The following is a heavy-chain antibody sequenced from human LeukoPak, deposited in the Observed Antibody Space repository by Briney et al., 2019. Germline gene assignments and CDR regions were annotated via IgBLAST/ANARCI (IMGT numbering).Heavy chain of an antibody. D-gene: IGHD3/OR15-3a*01. CDR2: IYYSGNT. V-gene: IGHV4-39*01. Sequence: ASETLSLTCTVSGVSISSSNSYWGWIRQPPGKGLEWIGSIYYSGNTYYNASLKSQASISIDTSKNQFSLRLTSVTAADTAVYYCARQTGSGLFILPGGQGTLVTVSS. J-gene: IGHJ4*02. CDR3: ARQTGSGLFILP. CDR1: GVSISSSNSY.